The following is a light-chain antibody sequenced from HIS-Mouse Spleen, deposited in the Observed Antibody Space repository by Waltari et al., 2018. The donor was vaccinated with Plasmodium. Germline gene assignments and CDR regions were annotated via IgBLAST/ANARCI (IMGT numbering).Light chain of an antibody. CDR1: SSDVGGYNY. CDR3: SSYAGSNNLV. V-gene: IGLV2-8*01. Sequence: QSALTQPPSASGSPGQSVTISCTGTSSDVGGYNYVSWYQQNPGQAPERMIYAVSKRPSGVPDRFSGSKSGNTASLTVSGLQAEDEADYYCSSYAGSNNLVFGGGTKLSVL. CDR2: AVS. J-gene: IGLJ2*01.